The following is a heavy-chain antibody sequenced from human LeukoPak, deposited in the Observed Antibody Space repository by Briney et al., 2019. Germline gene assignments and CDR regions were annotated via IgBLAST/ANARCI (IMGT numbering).Heavy chain of an antibody. CDR3: ARRPYYYYGMDV. CDR1: GGSISSSDW. Sequence: SETLSLTCAVSGGSISSSDWWSWVRQPPGKGLEWIGEIYHSGSTNYNPSLKSRVTISVDTSKNQFSLKLSSVTAADTAVYYCARRPYYYYGMDVWGQGTTVTVSS. CDR2: IYHSGST. J-gene: IGHJ6*02. V-gene: IGHV4-4*02.